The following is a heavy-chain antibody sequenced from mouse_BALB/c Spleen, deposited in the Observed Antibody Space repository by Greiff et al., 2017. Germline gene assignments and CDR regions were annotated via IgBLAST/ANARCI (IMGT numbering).Heavy chain of an antibody. CDR1: GFSLTSYG. V-gene: IGHV2-6-7*02. CDR2: IWGDGST. J-gene: IGHJ2*01. Sequence: VQLQESGPGLVQPSQSLSITCTVSGFSLTSYGVNWVRQPPGKGLEWLGMIWGDGSTDYNSALKSRLSISKDNSKSQVFLKMNSLQTDDTARYYCARDSYYYGSSYGFDDWGQGTTLTVSS. D-gene: IGHD1-1*01. CDR3: ARDSYYYGSSYGFDD.